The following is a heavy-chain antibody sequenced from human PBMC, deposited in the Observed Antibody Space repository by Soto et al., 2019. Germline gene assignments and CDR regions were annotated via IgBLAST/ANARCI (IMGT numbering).Heavy chain of an antibody. Sequence: ASLKVSCTASGYTFTGYYMHWVRQAPGQGLEWMGWINPNSGGTNYAQKFQGRVTMTRDTSISTAYMELSRLRSDDTAVNYCARDLLRVGELSLSTYYYYYGMDVWGQGTTVTVSS. CDR3: ARDLLRVGELSLSTYYYYYGMDV. V-gene: IGHV1-2*02. J-gene: IGHJ6*02. CDR1: GYTFTGYY. D-gene: IGHD3-16*02. CDR2: INPNSGGT.